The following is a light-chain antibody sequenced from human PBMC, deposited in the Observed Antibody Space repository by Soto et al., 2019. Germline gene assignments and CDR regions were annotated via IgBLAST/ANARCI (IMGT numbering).Light chain of an antibody. CDR2: DAS. V-gene: IGKV3-20*01. Sequence: IVLTQSPGTLSLSPGVRATLSCRTSQSVSTSKLAWYQQRPGQAPRLLMYDASRGATGIPDRFSGSGSGTDFTLTISRLEPEDVAVYYCQQYVNFVWTFGQGTKVDIK. CDR1: QSVSTSK. CDR3: QQYVNFVWT. J-gene: IGKJ1*01.